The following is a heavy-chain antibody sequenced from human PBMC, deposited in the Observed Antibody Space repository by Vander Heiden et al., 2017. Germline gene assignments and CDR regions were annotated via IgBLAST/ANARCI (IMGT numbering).Heavy chain of an antibody. CDR1: GSPFDDYA. V-gene: IGHV3-9*01. Sequence: EVQLVASGSGWVQPAVSLGLSCTAPGSPFDDYAMHWVRQAPGKGLEWVSGISWNSGRIGYADSVKGRFTISRDNAKNSLYLQMNSLRAEDTALYYCAKEKYYDILTGPIDYWGQGTLVTVSS. CDR2: ISWNSGRI. J-gene: IGHJ4*02. D-gene: IGHD3-9*01. CDR3: AKEKYYDILTGPIDY.